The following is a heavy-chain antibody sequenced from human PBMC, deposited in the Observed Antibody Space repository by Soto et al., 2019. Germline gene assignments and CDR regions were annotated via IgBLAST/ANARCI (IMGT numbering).Heavy chain of an antibody. J-gene: IGHJ4*02. V-gene: IGHV1-3*01. CDR1: GYTLTNYA. D-gene: IGHD2-21*01. Sequence: QVQLVQSGAEAKKPGASVKVSCKASGYTLTNYAIHGVCQPPGKRLEWMGWINAGHGNTAYSQYFQGRVTIPRATSSNTFYLELSSLRSEDTALYYCVRGGEWMLWGQGTLVTVSS. CDR2: INAGHGNT. CDR3: VRGGEWML.